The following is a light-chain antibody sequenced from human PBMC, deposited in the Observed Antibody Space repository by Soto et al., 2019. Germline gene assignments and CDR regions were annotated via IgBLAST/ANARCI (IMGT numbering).Light chain of an antibody. Sequence: QSVLTQPPSVSGAPGQRVTISCTGSSSNIGAGYDVHWYQQLPGTAPKLLIYGNSNRPSGVPDRFSGSKSGTSASLAITGRQAEDEADYYCQSYDSSQSGAWVFGGGTKLTAL. V-gene: IGLV1-40*01. J-gene: IGLJ3*02. CDR2: GNS. CDR1: SSNIGAGYD. CDR3: QSYDSSQSGAWV.